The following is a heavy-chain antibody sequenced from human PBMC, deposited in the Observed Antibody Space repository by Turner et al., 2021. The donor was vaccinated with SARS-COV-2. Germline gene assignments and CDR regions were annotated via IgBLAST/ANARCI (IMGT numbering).Heavy chain of an antibody. V-gene: IGHV4-59*08. CDR1: GGSISSYY. CDR3: ARHGFSGWEGGGIDV. CDR2: IYYSGST. Sequence: QVQLQESGPGLVKPSENLSLTCTVSGGSISSYYWSWIRQTPGTGLEWIGYIYYSGSTHYNPSIKSRVTISVDTSKNQFSLKLSSVTAADTAVYYCARHGFSGWEGGGIDVWGQGTTVTVSS. D-gene: IGHD6-19*01. J-gene: IGHJ6*02.